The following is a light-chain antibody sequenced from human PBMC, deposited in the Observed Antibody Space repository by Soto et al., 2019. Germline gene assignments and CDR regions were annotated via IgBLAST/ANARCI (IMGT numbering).Light chain of an antibody. CDR2: DAS. CDR3: HQYDSLPPT. CDR1: QSISSW. Sequence: DIQMTQSPSTLSASVGDRATITCRASQSISSWLAWYQQKPGKAPKLLIYDASSLKSGVPSRFSGSGSGTEFTLTISSLQPEDFATYYCHQYDSLPPTFGQGTRLEIK. V-gene: IGKV1-5*01. J-gene: IGKJ5*01.